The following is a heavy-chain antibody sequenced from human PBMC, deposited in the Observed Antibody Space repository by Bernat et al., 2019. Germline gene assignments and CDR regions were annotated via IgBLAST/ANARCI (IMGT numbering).Heavy chain of an antibody. J-gene: IGHJ4*02. CDR3: AKDGQYYDFWSGYYREYYFDY. D-gene: IGHD3-3*01. CDR1: GFTFSSYA. CDR2: ISGSGGST. V-gene: IGHV3-23*04. Sequence: EVQLVESGGGLVQPGGSLRLSCPASGFTFSSYAMSWVRQAPGKGLEWVSAISGSGGSTDYADSVKGRFTISRDNSKNTLYLQMNSLRAEDTAVYYCAKDGQYYDFWSGYYREYYFDYWGQGTLVTVSS.